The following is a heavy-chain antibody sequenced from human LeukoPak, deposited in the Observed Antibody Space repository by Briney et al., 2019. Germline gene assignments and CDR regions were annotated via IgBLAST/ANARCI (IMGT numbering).Heavy chain of an antibody. J-gene: IGHJ2*01. CDR1: GGSISGYY. CDR3: ARDQDYGSGLYWYFDL. D-gene: IGHD3-10*01. CDR2: ICYSGST. V-gene: IGHV4-59*01. Sequence: SETLSLTCTVSGGSISGYYWSWIRQPPGKGLEWIGYICYSGSTNYNPSLKSRVTISVDTSKNHFSLKLSSVTAADTAVYYCARDQDYGSGLYWYFDLWGRGTLVTVSS.